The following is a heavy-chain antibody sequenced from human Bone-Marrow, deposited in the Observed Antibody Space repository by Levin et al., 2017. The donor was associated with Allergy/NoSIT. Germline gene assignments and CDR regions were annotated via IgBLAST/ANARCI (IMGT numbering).Heavy chain of an antibody. CDR2: ISSNGGLT. CDR1: GFTFSSYT. CDR3: ARVGRTDYDSGKYYYYGMDV. J-gene: IGHJ6*02. Sequence: PGGSLRLSCAASGFTFSSYTIHWVRQAPGKGLEYVSAISSNGGLTYYANSVKGRFTISRDNSKNTLYLQMGSLRAEDMAVYYCARVGRTDYDSGKYYYYGMDVWGQGTTVTVSS. D-gene: IGHD3-10*01. V-gene: IGHV3-64*01.